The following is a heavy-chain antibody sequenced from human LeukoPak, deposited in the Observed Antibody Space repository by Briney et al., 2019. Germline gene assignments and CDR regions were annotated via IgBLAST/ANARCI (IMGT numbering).Heavy chain of an antibody. CDR2: ISGSGGST. D-gene: IGHD3-3*01. V-gene: IGHV3-23*01. CDR3: ARDTYYDFWSGYYGFDP. CDR1: GFTFSSYA. Sequence: GGSLRLSCAASGFTFSSYAMSWVRQAPGKGLEWVSAISGSGGSTYYADSVKGRFTISRDNSKNTLYLQMNSLRAEDTAVYYCARDTYYDFWSGYYGFDPWGQGTLVTVSS. J-gene: IGHJ5*02.